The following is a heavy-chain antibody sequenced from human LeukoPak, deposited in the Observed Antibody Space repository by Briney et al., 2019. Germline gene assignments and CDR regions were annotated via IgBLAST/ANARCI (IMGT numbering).Heavy chain of an antibody. Sequence: PGGSLRLSCAASGIAFRSFTMNWVRQAPGKGLEWVSSITPTSTSIFYADSVRGRFTISRDNSKNTLYLQMNSLRAEDTAVYYCAKGPTVTTLSAWFDPWGQGTLVTVSS. J-gene: IGHJ5*02. D-gene: IGHD4-17*01. CDR2: ITPTSTSI. V-gene: IGHV3-21*04. CDR1: GIAFRSFT. CDR3: AKGPTVTTLSAWFDP.